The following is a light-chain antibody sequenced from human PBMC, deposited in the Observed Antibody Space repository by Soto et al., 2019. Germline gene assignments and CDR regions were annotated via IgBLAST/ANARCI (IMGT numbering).Light chain of an antibody. J-gene: IGLJ2*01. Sequence: SYELTQPPSVSVAPGQTARISCGGNNIGSRSVHWYQQKPGQAPVLVVYGDSDRPSGIPERFSGSNSGNTATLTISRVDAGDEADYYCHVWDTTSDHPRVVFGGGTKLTVL. CDR3: HVWDTTSDHPRVV. CDR2: GDS. CDR1: NIGSRS. V-gene: IGLV3-21*02.